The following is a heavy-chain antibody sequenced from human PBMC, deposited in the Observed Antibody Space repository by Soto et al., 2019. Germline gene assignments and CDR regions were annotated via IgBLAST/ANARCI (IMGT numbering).Heavy chain of an antibody. J-gene: IGHJ3*02. CDR2: ISGYNGNT. Sequence: VASVKVSCKPSGYTFTSSGTSWVRQAPGQGLEWMGWISGYNGNTNYAQKFRGRVTMTTDTSTTTAYMEVRSLRADDTAVYYCARAPGYCNSTICYIDTFDIWGQGTKVTVS. CDR3: ARAPGYCNSTICYIDTFDI. D-gene: IGHD2-2*02. CDR1: GYTFTSSG. V-gene: IGHV1-18*01.